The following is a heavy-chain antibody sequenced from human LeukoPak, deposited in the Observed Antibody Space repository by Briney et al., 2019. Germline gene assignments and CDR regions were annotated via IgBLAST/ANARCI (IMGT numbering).Heavy chain of an antibody. CDR1: GGTFSSYA. V-gene: IGHV1-69*01. CDR3: ARAWAVRGPRGYYFDY. Sequence: SVKVSCKASGGTFSSYANSWVRQAPGQGLEWMGGIIPIFGTANYAQKFQGRVTITADESTSTAYVELSSLRSEDTAVYYCARAWAVRGPRGYYFDYWGQGTLVTVSS. J-gene: IGHJ4*02. D-gene: IGHD3-10*01. CDR2: IIPIFGTA.